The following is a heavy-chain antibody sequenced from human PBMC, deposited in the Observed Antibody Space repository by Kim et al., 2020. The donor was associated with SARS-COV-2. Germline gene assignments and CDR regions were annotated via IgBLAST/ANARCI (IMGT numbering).Heavy chain of an antibody. V-gene: IGHV3-64*05. J-gene: IGHJ5*01. CDR2: NGSVT. Sequence: NGSVTSYADSVRGRFTSSRDGSKNTLYFQFGSLRDEDTAIYYCMSSKWLGSWGQGTLVTVSS. CDR3: MSSKWLGS.